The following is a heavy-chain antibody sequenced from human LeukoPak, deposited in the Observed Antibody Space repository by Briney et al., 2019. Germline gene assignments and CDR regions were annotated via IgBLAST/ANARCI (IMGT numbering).Heavy chain of an antibody. CDR3: ARANFCGGTSCYYFDY. CDR2: IYHIGST. J-gene: IGHJ4*02. CDR1: GGSITRGGYS. Sequence: SETLSLTCAVSGGSITRGGYSWTWIRQPPGKGLEWIGYIYHIGSTYYNPSIESRVTISIDRSNQFSLRLSSVTAADTAVYYCARANFCGGTSCYYFDYWGQGTLVTVSS. V-gene: IGHV4-30-2*01. D-gene: IGHD2-2*01.